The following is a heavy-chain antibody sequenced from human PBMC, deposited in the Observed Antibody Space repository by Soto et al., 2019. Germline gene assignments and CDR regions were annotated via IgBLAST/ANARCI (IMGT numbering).Heavy chain of an antibody. CDR1: GGSISSGGYY. CDR2: IYYRGTT. CDR3: AGAEDPYSGYDL. D-gene: IGHD5-12*01. J-gene: IGHJ4*02. V-gene: IGHV4-61*08. Sequence: SATLSLTCTVSGGSISSGGYYWSWIRQPPGKGLEWIGYIYYRGTTNYNPSLKSRVTISVDTSKNQFSLKLSSVTAADTAVYYCAGAEDPYSGYDLWGQGTLVTVSS.